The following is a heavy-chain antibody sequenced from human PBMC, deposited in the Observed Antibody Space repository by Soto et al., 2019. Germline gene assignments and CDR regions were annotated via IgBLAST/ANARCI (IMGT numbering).Heavy chain of an antibody. J-gene: IGHJ4*02. V-gene: IGHV1-46*01. CDR3: AVYCSGGSCYSGVDY. CDR1: GYTFTSYY. CDR2: INPSGGST. Sequence: GASVEVSCKASGYTFTSYYMHWVRQAPGQGLEWMGIINPSGGSTSYAQKFQGRVTMTRDTSTSTVYMELSSLRSEDTAVYYCAVYCSGGSCYSGVDYWGQGTLVTVSS. D-gene: IGHD2-15*01.